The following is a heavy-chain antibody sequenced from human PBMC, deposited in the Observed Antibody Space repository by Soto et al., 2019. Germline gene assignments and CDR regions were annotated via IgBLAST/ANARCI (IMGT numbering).Heavy chain of an antibody. CDR3: AIFFLMIRRPPRSTLFPTRRSSDL. J-gene: IGHJ2*01. Sequence: PSQTLSLTCAISGDSVSSMHTAWNWIRQSPSRGLEWLGRTYYRSKWYNDYAVSVKSRITINPATSKNQFSLQLNSVTPEDTAVYYCAIFFLMIRRPPRSTLFPTRRSSDL. D-gene: IGHD4-17*01. CDR2: TYYRSKWYN. V-gene: IGHV6-1*01. CDR1: GDSVSSMHTA.